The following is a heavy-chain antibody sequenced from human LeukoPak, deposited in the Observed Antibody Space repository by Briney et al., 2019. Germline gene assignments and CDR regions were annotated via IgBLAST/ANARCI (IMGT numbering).Heavy chain of an antibody. Sequence: ASVKVSCKASGYTFTGYYMHWVRQAPGQGLEWMGWINPNSGGTNYAQKFQGWVTMTRDTSISTAYMELSRLRSDDTAVYYCARDPSGLKGEQQPVGFDPWGQGTLVTVSS. D-gene: IGHD6-13*01. CDR2: INPNSGGT. J-gene: IGHJ5*02. CDR3: ARDPSGLKGEQQPVGFDP. V-gene: IGHV1-2*04. CDR1: GYTFTGYY.